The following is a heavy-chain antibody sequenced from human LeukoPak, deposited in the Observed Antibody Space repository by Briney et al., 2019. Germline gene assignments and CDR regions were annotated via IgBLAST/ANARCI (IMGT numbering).Heavy chain of an antibody. Sequence: GGCLRLSCAASGFTFYDYAMHWVRHAPGKGLEWVSLISGDGGRTYYADSVKGRFTISRDNSKNSLYLQMNSLRTEDTALYFCAKSGWLYFDCLFYDYGGQGPLVTVSS. CDR1: GFTFYDYA. V-gene: IGHV3-43*02. CDR2: ISGDGGRT. CDR3: AKSGWLYFDCLFYDY. J-gene: IGHJ4*02. D-gene: IGHD3-9*01.